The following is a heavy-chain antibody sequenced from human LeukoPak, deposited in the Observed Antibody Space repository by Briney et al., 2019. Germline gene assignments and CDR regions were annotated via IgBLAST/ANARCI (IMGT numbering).Heavy chain of an antibody. D-gene: IGHD6-19*01. J-gene: IGHJ3*02. CDR2: IFYNGGA. CDR1: GYSITSSNC. CDR3: VRNQAEASNHGAMDI. V-gene: IGHV4-28*01. Sequence: SETLSLTCTVSGYSITSSNCWGWIRQPPGKGLEWIGYIFYNGGAYYNTSLNSRVTMSIDASKNQFSLRLRSVTAVDTAMYYCVRNQAEASNHGAMDIWGQGTMVTVSS.